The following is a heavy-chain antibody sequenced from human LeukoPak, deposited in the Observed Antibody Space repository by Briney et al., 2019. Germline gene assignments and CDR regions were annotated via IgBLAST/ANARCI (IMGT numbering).Heavy chain of an antibody. D-gene: IGHD2-2*01. J-gene: IGHJ4*02. CDR3: ARGYCSSSVCYSIFFDS. Sequence: GGSLRLSCAASGFRIGNYWMSWVRQAPGKGLEWVANIKQDGSKKYYADSVKGRFTMSRDNAKNSVYLQMNSLRAEDTAVYYCARGYCSSSVCYSIFFDSWGQGTLVTVSS. CDR1: GFRIGNYW. CDR2: IKQDGSKK. V-gene: IGHV3-7*01.